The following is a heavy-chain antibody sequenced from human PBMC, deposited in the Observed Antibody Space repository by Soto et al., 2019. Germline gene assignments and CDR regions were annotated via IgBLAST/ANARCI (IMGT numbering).Heavy chain of an antibody. CDR3: ARTYVTDVVVVPASKDYMDV. V-gene: IGHV4-39*01. Sequence: QLQLQESGPGLVKPSETLSLTCTVSGGSLSSSSSSCGWIRQPPGKGLEWLGIISYSGSTYYSPSLKSRVTISVDASKNLFSLKLSSVTAADTAVYYCARTYVTDVVVVPASKDYMDVWGKGTTVTVSS. D-gene: IGHD2-2*01. CDR1: GGSLSSSSSS. CDR2: ISYSGST. J-gene: IGHJ6*03.